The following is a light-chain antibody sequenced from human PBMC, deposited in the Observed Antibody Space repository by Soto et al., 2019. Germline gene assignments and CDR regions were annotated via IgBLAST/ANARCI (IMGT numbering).Light chain of an antibody. CDR2: EVS. Sequence: DIVMTQTPISLSVTPGQPTSISCKSSQSLLHSDGKTYLSWYLQKPGQPPQLLISEVSNRFSGVPDRFSGSGSGTDSTLKISRVEADDVGVYYCMQSLELPRTFGQGTKVEIK. J-gene: IGKJ1*01. CDR1: QSLLHSDGKTY. CDR3: MQSLELPRT. V-gene: IGKV2D-29*01.